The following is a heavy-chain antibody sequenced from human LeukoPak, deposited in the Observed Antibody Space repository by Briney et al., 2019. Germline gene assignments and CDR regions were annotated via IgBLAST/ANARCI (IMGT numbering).Heavy chain of an antibody. CDR2: IKQDGSEK. CDR3: ARDRIAARPYYFDY. V-gene: IGHV3-7*01. D-gene: IGHD6-6*01. CDR1: GFTFSSYW. J-gene: IGHJ4*02. Sequence: GGSLRLSCAASGFTFSSYWMSWVRQAPGKGLEWVANIKQDGSEKYYEDSVKGRFTISRDNAKNSLYLQMNSLRAEDTAVYYCARDRIAARPYYFDYWGQGTLVTVSS.